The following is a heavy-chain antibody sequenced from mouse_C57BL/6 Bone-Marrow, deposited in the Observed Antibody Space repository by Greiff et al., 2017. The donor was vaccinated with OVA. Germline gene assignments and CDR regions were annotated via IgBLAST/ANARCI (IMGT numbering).Heavy chain of an antibody. CDR2: IDPSDSYT. Sequence: VQLQQPGAELVMPGASVTLSCKASGYTFTSYWMHWVKQRPGQGLEWIGEIDPSDSYTNYNQNFKGKSTLTVNKYASTTYMQLCSLTSEDSAVYYCSNCDDSSYRYFDVWGTGTTVTVSS. J-gene: IGHJ1*03. D-gene: IGHD1-1*01. V-gene: IGHV1-69*01. CDR3: SNCDDSSYRYFDV. CDR1: GYTFTSYW.